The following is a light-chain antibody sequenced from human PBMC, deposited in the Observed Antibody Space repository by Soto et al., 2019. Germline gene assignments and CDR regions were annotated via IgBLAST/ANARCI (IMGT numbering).Light chain of an antibody. CDR3: QQYNVYSWT. J-gene: IGKJ1*01. CDR2: EAS. CDR1: QNINSW. Sequence: DIHMTQSPSTLSASVGDRVDITCLASQNINSWLAGSQPMPGKAPKPLIYEASSLEKGVPARFGGSGSGTEFTLTISSLQPDDFATYYCQQYNVYSWTFGQGTKVDIK. V-gene: IGKV1-5*03.